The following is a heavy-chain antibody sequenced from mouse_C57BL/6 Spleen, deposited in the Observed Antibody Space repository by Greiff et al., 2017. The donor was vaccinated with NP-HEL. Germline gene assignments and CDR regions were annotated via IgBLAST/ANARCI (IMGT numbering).Heavy chain of an antibody. D-gene: IGHD2-4*01. V-gene: IGHV1-64*01. CDR1: GYTFTSYW. CDR3: AREVDYDGFAY. Sequence: QVQLQQPGAELVKPGASVKLSCKASGYTFTSYWMHWVKQRPGQGLEWIGMIHPNSGSTNYNEKFKSKATLTVDKSSSTAYMQLSSLTSEDSAVYYCAREVDYDGFAYWGQGTLVTVSA. J-gene: IGHJ3*01. CDR2: IHPNSGST.